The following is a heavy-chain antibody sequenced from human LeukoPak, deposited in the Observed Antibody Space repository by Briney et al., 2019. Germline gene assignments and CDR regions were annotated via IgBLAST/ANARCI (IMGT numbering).Heavy chain of an antibody. V-gene: IGHV3-7*04. CDR1: GFTFSTYW. CDR2: IKQDGSEK. J-gene: IGHJ4*02. D-gene: IGHD4-17*01. Sequence: GGSLRLSCAPSGFTFSTYWMTWVRQAPGKGLEWVATIKQDGSEKYYSDSVKGRFTISRDNAKNSLYLQMSSLRAEGSAVYYCARDPPPYGVDYFDYWGQGTLVSVSS. CDR3: ARDPPPYGVDYFDY.